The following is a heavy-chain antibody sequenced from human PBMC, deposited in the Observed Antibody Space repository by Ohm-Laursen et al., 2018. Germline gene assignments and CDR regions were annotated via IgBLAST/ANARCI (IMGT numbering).Heavy chain of an antibody. D-gene: IGHD4-17*01. CDR2: ISGSDVNT. Sequence: SLRLSCAAPGFTFSSYAMSWVRQAPGKGLEWVSAISGSDVNTYYADSVKGRFTISRDNSKNTLYLQMNSLRAEDTAVYYCARHNTVTTSLGWYFDLWGRGTLVTVSS. V-gene: IGHV3-23*01. CDR3: ARHNTVTTSLGWYFDL. CDR1: GFTFSSYA. J-gene: IGHJ2*01.